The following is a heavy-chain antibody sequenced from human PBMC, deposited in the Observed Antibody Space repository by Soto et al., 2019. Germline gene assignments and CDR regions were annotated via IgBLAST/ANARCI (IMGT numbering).Heavy chain of an antibody. V-gene: IGHV5-51*01. CDR1: GYSFTSYW. D-gene: IGHD1-26*01. CDR2: IYPGDSDT. Sequence: GESLKISCKGSGYSFTSYWIGWVRQMPGKGLEWMGIIYPGDSDTRYSPSFQGQVTISADKSISTAYLQWSSLKASDTAMYYCAKGATGAEYYYYGMDVWGKGTTVTVSS. CDR3: AKGATGAEYYYYGMDV. J-gene: IGHJ6*04.